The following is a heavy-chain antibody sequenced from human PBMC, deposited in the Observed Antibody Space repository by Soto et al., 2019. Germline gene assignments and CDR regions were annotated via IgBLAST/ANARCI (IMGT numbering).Heavy chain of an antibody. J-gene: IGHJ4*02. CDR1: GFTFSSYA. CDR3: AKGPTGGPLEYQLLYSDY. Sequence: PGGSLRLSCAASGFTFSSYAMSWVRQAPGKGLEWVSAISGSGGSTYYADSVKGRFTISRDNSKNTLYLQMNSLRAEDTAVYYRAKGPTGGPLEYQLLYSDYWGQGTLVTVSS. V-gene: IGHV3-23*01. D-gene: IGHD2-2*02. CDR2: ISGSGGST.